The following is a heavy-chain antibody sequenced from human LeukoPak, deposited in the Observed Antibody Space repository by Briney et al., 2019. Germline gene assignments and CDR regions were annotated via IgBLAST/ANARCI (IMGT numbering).Heavy chain of an antibody. D-gene: IGHD3-3*01. Sequence: GGSLRLSCAASGFTFDDYAMHWVRHAPGKGLEWVSGISWNSGSIGYADSVKGRFTISRDNAKNSLYLQMNSLRAEDTALYYCAKGLNYDFWSGSQIDWGQGTLVTVSS. V-gene: IGHV3-9*01. CDR1: GFTFDDYA. CDR2: ISWNSGSI. J-gene: IGHJ4*02. CDR3: AKGLNYDFWSGSQID.